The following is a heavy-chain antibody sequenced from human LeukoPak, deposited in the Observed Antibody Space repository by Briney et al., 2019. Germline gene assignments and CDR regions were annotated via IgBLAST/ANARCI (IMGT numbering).Heavy chain of an antibody. CDR1: GFTFSSYG. Sequence: GGSLRLSCAASGFTFSSYGMHWGRHAPGKGQERVAVISNDGSNKYYADSVKGRFTISRDNSKNTLYLQKNSLRAEDTAVYYCAKDKSITIFGVAYYFDYWGQGTMVTDSS. D-gene: IGHD3-3*01. CDR2: ISNDGSNK. J-gene: IGHJ4*02. V-gene: IGHV3-30*18. CDR3: AKDKSITIFGVAYYFDY.